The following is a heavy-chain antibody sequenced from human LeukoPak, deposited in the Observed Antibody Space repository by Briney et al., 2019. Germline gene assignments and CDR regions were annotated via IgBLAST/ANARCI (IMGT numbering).Heavy chain of an antibody. D-gene: IGHD2-8*01. CDR1: GFTFSSHW. CDR2: ISYDGSNK. Sequence: PGGSLRLSCAASGFTFSSHWMSWVRQAPRKGLEWVAVISYDGSNKYYADSVKGRFTFSRDNSKNTLYLQMNSLRAEDTAVYYCAKEYCSNSVCHSLDYWGQGTLVTVSS. J-gene: IGHJ4*02. CDR3: AKEYCSNSVCHSLDY. V-gene: IGHV3-30*18.